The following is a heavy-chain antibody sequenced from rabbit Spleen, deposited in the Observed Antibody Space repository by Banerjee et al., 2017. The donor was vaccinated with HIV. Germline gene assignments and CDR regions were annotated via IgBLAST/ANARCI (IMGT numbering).Heavy chain of an antibody. CDR3: ARDTASSFSSYGMDL. D-gene: IGHD8-1*01. Sequence: QSLEESGGGLVKPGASLTLTCTASGVSFSISSYMCWVRQAPGKGLEWIVCIDSGSSGFTYFASWAKGRFTISKTSSTTVTLQMTSLTAADTATYFCARDTASSFSSYGMDLWGPGTLVTVS. CDR2: IDSGSSGFT. J-gene: IGHJ6*01. V-gene: IGHV1S40*01. CDR1: GVSFSISSY.